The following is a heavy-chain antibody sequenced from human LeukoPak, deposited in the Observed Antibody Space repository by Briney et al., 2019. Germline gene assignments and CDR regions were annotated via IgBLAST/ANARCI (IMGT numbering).Heavy chain of an antibody. Sequence: GGSLRSSCAASGFTFSSYALSWVRQAPGKGLEWVSGITDSGTGTYYADSVKGRFTISRDNSKNTVYLQMSSLRAEDTAVYYCCLPRGYDYGYDYWGQGTLVTVSS. V-gene: IGHV3-23*01. CDR3: CLPRGYDYGYDY. CDR2: ITDSGTGT. CDR1: GFTFSSYA. J-gene: IGHJ4*02. D-gene: IGHD5-12*01.